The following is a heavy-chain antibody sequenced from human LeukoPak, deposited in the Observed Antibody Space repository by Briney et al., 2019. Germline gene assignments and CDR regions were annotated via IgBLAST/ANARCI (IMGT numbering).Heavy chain of an antibody. CDR3: ARPLRGDYDSSGYLFDS. D-gene: IGHD3-22*01. V-gene: IGHV5-51*01. J-gene: IGHJ4*02. CDR2: IYPGDSDT. Sequence: GESLKISCKGSGYTLTDYWIGWVRQMPGKGLEWMGIIYPGDSDTRYNPSFQGQVTISADKSISTAYLQWSSLKASDSAMYYCARPLRGDYDSSGYLFDSWGQGTLVTVSS. CDR1: GYTLTDYW.